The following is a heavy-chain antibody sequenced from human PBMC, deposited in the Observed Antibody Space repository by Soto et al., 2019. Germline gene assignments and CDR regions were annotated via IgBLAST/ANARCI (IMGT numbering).Heavy chain of an antibody. CDR1: GFTFSSYA. V-gene: IGHV3-64*01. CDR3: ARDPLRRAAAGHFYYYYYMDV. CDR2: ISSNGGST. J-gene: IGHJ6*03. D-gene: IGHD6-13*01. Sequence: GGSLRLSCAASGFTFSSYAMHWVRQAPGKGLEYVSAISSNGGSTYYANSVKGRFTISRDNSKNTLYLQMGSLRAEDMAVYYCARDPLRRAAAGHFYYYYYMDVWGKGTTVTVSS.